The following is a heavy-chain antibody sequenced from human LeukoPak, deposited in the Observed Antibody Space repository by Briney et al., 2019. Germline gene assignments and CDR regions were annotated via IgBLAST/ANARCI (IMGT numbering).Heavy chain of an antibody. CDR3: AKLARPYCSGDCLQIDY. J-gene: IGHJ4*02. V-gene: IGHV3-30*18. CDR2: ISHDGSIT. Sequence: GGSLRLSCAASGFTFSNGMHWVRQALGKGLEWVAVISHDGSITYYVDSVKGRFTISRDNSKNTLYLQMHSLRAEDTAVYYCAKLARPYCSGDCLQIDYWGQGTLVPVSS. D-gene: IGHD2-21*02. CDR1: GFTFSNG.